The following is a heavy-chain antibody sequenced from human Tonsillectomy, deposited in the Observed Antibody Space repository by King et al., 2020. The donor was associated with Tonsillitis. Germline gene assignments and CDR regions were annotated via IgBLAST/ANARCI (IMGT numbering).Heavy chain of an antibody. V-gene: IGHV3-72*01. CDR1: GFTFSDHY. D-gene: IGHD2/OR15-2a*01. CDR2: IRNKAYSYTI. CDR3: ARGMRIHLNVSPDY. J-gene: IGHJ4*02. Sequence: QLVQSGGGLVQPGGSLRLSCAASGFTFSDHYMDWMRQAPGKGLEWIGRIRNKAYSYTIEYAASVKGRFTISRDDSQNSLFLQMNSLKTDDTAVYFCARGMRIHLNVSPDYWGQGTPVTVSS.